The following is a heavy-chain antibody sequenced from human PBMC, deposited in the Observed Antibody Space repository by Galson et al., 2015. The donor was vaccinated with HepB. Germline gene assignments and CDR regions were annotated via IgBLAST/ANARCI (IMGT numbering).Heavy chain of an antibody. CDR1: GYTFTSYG. J-gene: IGHJ6*03. D-gene: IGHD3/OR15-3a*01. CDR3: ARVVLEDSRYYYYYYYMDV. V-gene: IGHV1-18*01. Sequence: SVKVSCKASGYTFTSYGISWVRQAPGQGLEWMGWISAYNGNTNYAQKLQGRVTMTTDTSTSTAYMELRSLRSDDTAVYYCARVVLEDSRYYYYYYYMDVWGKGTTVTVSS. CDR2: ISAYNGNT.